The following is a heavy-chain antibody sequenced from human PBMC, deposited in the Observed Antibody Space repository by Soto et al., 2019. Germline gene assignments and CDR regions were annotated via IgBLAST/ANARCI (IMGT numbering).Heavy chain of an antibody. CDR1: GFTFDDYA. CDR3: AKGRSGYYFGWFDP. J-gene: IGHJ5*02. V-gene: IGHV3-9*01. Sequence: EVQLVESGGGLVQPGRSLRLSCAASGFTFDDYAMHWVRQAPGKGLEWVSGISWNSGSIGYADSVKGRFTISRDNAKNSLYLPMNSLRAEDTALYYWAKGRSGYYFGWFDPWGQGTLVTVSS. CDR2: ISWNSGSI. D-gene: IGHD3-22*01.